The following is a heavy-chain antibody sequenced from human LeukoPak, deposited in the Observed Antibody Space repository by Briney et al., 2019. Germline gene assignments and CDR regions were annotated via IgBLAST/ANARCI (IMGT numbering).Heavy chain of an antibody. D-gene: IGHD1-26*01. Sequence: GGSLRLSCAASGFTFDDYAMHWVRQAPGKGLEWVSGISWNSGSIGYADSVKGRFTISRDNAKNSLYLQMNSLRAEDTALYYCAKDMGSGSYSHLPDYWGQGTLVTVSS. CDR3: AKDMGSGSYSHLPDY. J-gene: IGHJ4*02. CDR1: GFTFDDYA. V-gene: IGHV3-9*01. CDR2: ISWNSGSI.